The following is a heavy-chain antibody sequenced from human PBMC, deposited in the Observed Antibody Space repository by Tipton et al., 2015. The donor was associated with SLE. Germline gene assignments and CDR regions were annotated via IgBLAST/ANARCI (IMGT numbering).Heavy chain of an antibody. Sequence: SLRLSCVASEFTFSIYAMHWVRQAPGKGLEWVAVISNDGSNKYYADSVKGRFTASRDNSKNTLYLQLNGVRAEDTAVYHCARIDYSAYCSSDNCYAADYWGQGTLVIVSS. V-gene: IGHV3-30*04. J-gene: IGHJ4*02. D-gene: IGHD2-2*01. CDR1: EFTFSIYA. CDR2: ISNDGSNK. CDR3: ARIDYSAYCSSDNCYAADY.